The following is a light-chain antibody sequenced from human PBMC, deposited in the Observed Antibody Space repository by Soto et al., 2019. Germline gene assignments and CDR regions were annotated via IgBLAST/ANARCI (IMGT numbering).Light chain of an antibody. V-gene: IGLV2-23*01. CDR3: CSYAGSSTSYV. CDR2: EGS. CDR1: SSDVGGSDH. J-gene: IGLJ1*01. Sequence: QSALTQPASVSGSPGQSITVSCTGTSSDVGGSDHVNWYQQHPGKAPKLMIYEGSKRPSGVSNRFSGSKSGNTASLTISGLQAEDEADYYCCSYAGSSTSYVFGTGTKLTVL.